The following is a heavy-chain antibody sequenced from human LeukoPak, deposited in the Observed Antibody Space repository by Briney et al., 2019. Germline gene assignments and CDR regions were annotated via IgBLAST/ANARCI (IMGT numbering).Heavy chain of an antibody. J-gene: IGHJ4*02. CDR1: GGSISSSSYY. V-gene: IGHV4-39*07. Sequence: SETLSLTCTVSGGSISSSSYYWGWLRQPPGKGLEWIGSIYYSGSTYYNPSLKSRVTISVDTSKNQFSLKLSSVTAADTAVYYCARSTRIAGNFDYWGQGTLVTVSS. CDR2: IYYSGST. CDR3: ARSTRIAGNFDY. D-gene: IGHD6-13*01.